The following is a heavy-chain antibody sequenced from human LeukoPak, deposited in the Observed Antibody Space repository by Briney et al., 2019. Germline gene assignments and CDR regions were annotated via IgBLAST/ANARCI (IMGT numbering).Heavy chain of an antibody. CDR3: ARDLGDYVGYDAFDI. Sequence: PGGSLRLSCAASGFTFGSFEMNWVRQAPGKGLEWLSYISSSGSNKYYADSLKGRFTISRDNAKNSLYLQMNSLTGEDTADYYCARDLGDYVGYDAFDIWGQGTRVTVSS. J-gene: IGHJ3*02. CDR1: GFTFGSFE. CDR2: ISSSGSNK. V-gene: IGHV3-48*03. D-gene: IGHD4-17*01.